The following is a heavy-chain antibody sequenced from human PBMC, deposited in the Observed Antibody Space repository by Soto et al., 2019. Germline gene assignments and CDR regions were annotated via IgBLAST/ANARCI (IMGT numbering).Heavy chain of an antibody. D-gene: IGHD3-16*02. Sequence: GSLRLSCAASGFTFSNSAMTWVRQALGKGPEWVSSIGRTNNTHYADSVKGRFAIFRDNSQNTLYLQMNSLTAEDTAVYFCAKVDAYSYRTDHWGQGTLVTVSS. CDR1: GFTFSNSA. V-gene: IGHV3-23*01. CDR3: AKVDAYSYRTDH. CDR2: IGRTNNT. J-gene: IGHJ4*02.